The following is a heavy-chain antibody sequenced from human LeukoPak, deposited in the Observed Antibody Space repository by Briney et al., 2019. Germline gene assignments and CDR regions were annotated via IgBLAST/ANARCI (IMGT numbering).Heavy chain of an antibody. D-gene: IGHD1-26*01. V-gene: IGHV3-11*01. CDR2: ISSSGSTI. CDR3: ARALGSYYDRHFDY. CDR1: GFTFSDYY. Sequence: GGSLRLSCAASGFTFSDYYMSWIRQAPGKGLEWVSYISSSGSTIYYADSVKGRFTVSRDNAKNSLYLQMNSLRAEDTAVYYCARALGSYYDRHFDYWGQGTLVTVSS. J-gene: IGHJ4*02.